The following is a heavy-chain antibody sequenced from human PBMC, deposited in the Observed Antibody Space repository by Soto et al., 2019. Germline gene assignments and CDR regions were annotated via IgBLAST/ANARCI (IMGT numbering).Heavy chain of an antibody. CDR1: GFTFSSYA. V-gene: IGHV3-30-3*01. J-gene: IGHJ6*02. Sequence: GGSLRLSCAASGFTFSSYAMHWVRQAPGKGLEWVAVISYDGSNKYYADSVKGRFTISRDNSKNTLYLQMNSLRAEDTAVYYCARDIAARPRQPSCMDVWGQGTTVTVSS. CDR3: ARDIAARPRQPSCMDV. CDR2: ISYDGSNK. D-gene: IGHD6-6*01.